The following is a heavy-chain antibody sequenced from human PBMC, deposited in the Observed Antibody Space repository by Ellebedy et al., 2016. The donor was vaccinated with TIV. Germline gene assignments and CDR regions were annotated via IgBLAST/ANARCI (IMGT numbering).Heavy chain of an antibody. V-gene: IGHV1-2*02. CDR1: GYTFTDYY. J-gene: IGHJ4*02. Sequence: ASVKVSCKASGYTFTDYYIHWVRQAPGQGLEWMGWINPNSDGTNSAQKFQGRVTLTRDTSIRTVFMELSRLRSDDSAVFYCARVRFSTVFDYWGQGTLVTVSS. CDR2: INPNSDGT. CDR3: ARVRFSTVFDY.